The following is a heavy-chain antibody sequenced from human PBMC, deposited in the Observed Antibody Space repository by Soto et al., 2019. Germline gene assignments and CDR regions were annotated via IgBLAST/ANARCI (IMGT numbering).Heavy chain of an antibody. CDR3: AREDDGGDRDYYGLDV. CDR2: IHYTGSI. J-gene: IGHJ6*02. Sequence: QVQLQESGPGLVKPSQTLSLTCTVSGGFINIDHYPWTWIRQTPGKGLEWIGYIHYTGSISYNPSLQSRLTISVDTSKNQFSLKLTSVTAADTAVYFCAREDDGGDRDYYGLDVWGQGTTVTVSS. D-gene: IGHD2-21*02. CDR1: GGFINIDHYP. V-gene: IGHV4-30-4*01.